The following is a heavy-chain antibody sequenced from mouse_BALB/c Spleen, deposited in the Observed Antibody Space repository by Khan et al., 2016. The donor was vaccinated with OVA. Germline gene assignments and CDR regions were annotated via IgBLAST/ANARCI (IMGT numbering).Heavy chain of an antibody. Sequence: EVQLQESGPGLVKPSQSLSLTCTVTGYSITSEYAWNWIRQFPGNKLEWMGYINYSGNTRFNPSLKSRTSITRDTSKNQFFLQLNSVTTEDTATYYCARNDSYDYDPFPYWGQGTLVTVSA. D-gene: IGHD2-4*01. CDR1: GYSITSEYA. V-gene: IGHV3-2*02. J-gene: IGHJ3*01. CDR3: ARNDSYDYDPFPY. CDR2: INYSGNT.